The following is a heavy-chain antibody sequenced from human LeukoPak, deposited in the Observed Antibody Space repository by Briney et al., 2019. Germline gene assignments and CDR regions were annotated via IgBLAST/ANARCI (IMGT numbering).Heavy chain of an antibody. V-gene: IGHV4-4*07. Sequence: SETLSLTCTVSGGSISSYYWSWIRQLAGKGLEWIGRIYTNGSTNYNPSLKSRVTMSVDTSKNQFSLKLSSVTAADTAVYYCAREEMVRAYAFDIWGQGTMVTVSS. J-gene: IGHJ3*02. CDR1: GGSISSYY. CDR2: IYTNGST. CDR3: AREEMVRAYAFDI. D-gene: IGHD3-10*01.